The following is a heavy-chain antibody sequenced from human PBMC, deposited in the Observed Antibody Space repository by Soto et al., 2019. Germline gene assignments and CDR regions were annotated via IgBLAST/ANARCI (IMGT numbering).Heavy chain of an antibody. Sequence: ASVKVSCKASGYTFTSYGISWVRQAPGQGLEWMGWISAYNGNTNYAQKLQGRVTMTTDTSTSTAYMELRSLRSDDTAVYYCARYGIEQWLYYYYYYCMDVWGKGTTVTVSS. CDR2: ISAYNGNT. J-gene: IGHJ6*03. V-gene: IGHV1-18*01. D-gene: IGHD6-19*01. CDR3: ARYGIEQWLYYYYYYCMDV. CDR1: GYTFTSYG.